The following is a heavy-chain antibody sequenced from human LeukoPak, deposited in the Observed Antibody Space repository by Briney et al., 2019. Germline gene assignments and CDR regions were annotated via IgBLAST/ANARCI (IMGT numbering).Heavy chain of an antibody. CDR2: ISSSSSYI. Sequence: PGGSLKLSCAASGFTFSGSSMSWVRQAPGKGLEWVSSISSSSSYIYYADSVKGRFTVSRDNAKNSLCLLMNSLRAEDTAVYYCARTTVVTLIDYWGQGTLVTVSS. V-gene: IGHV3-21*01. J-gene: IGHJ4*02. CDR3: ARTTVVTLIDY. CDR1: GFTFSGSS. D-gene: IGHD4-23*01.